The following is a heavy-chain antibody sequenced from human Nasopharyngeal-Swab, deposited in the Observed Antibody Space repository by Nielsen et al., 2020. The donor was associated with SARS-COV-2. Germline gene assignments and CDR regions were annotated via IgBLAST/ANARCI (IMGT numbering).Heavy chain of an antibody. CDR2: ITYSGST. Sequence: WIRQPPGKGLEWIGEITYSGSTNYNPSLKSRVIISVDTSKNQSSLKLSSVTAADTAVYYCARGGYDILTGSEGVDVWGKGTTVTVSS. D-gene: IGHD3-9*01. J-gene: IGHJ6*04. V-gene: IGHV4-34*09. CDR3: ARGGYDILTGSEGVDV.